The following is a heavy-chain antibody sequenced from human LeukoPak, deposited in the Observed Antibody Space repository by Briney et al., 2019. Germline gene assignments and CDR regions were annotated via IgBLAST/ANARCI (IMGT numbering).Heavy chain of an antibody. J-gene: IGHJ4*02. V-gene: IGHV5-51*01. D-gene: IGHD2-2*01. CDR1: GYTFTDYW. CDR2: VYPGDSDT. Sequence: GESLKISCKGSGYTFTDYWIGWVRQMPGKGLEWMGIVYPGDSDTRYSPSFQGQVTISADKSISTAYLQWSSLKASDTAMYYCARRPMPSAGYYFDYWGQGTLVTVSS. CDR3: ARRPMPSAGYYFDY.